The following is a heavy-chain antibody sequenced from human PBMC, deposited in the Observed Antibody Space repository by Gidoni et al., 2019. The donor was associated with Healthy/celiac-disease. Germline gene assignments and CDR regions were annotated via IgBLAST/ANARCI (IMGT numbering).Heavy chain of an antibody. CDR1: GGSISSYY. V-gene: IGHV4-59*01. D-gene: IGHD1-26*01. Sequence: QVQLQESGPGLVKPSETLSLTCTVSGGSISSYYWSWIRQPPGKGLEWIGYIYYSGSTNYNPSLKSRVTISVDTSKNQFSLKLSSVTAADTAVYYCARVVGATSDAFDIWGQGTMVTVSS. CDR3: ARVVGATSDAFDI. CDR2: IYYSGST. J-gene: IGHJ3*02.